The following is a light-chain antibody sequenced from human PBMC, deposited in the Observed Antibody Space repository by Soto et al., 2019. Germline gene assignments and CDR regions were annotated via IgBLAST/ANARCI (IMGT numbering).Light chain of an antibody. V-gene: IGKV3-11*01. CDR1: QSVSSF. Sequence: EIVLTQSPATLSLSPGERATLSCRASQSVSSFLAWYQQKPVQAPRLLIYDASNRATGIPARFSGSGSGTDFTLTISSLAPEDFAVYYCQQRSNWPPGTFGGGTKVEIK. CDR2: DAS. J-gene: IGKJ4*01. CDR3: QQRSNWPPGT.